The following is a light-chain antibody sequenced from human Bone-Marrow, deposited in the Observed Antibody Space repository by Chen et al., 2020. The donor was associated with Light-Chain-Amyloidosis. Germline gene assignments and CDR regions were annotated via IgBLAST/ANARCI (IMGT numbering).Light chain of an antibody. Sequence: SYVLTQQSSVSVAPGQTATIACGGNNIGSTSVHGYQQTPGQAPLLVVYDDSDRPSGIPGRLSGSNSGNTATLTISRVEAGDEADYYCQVWDRSSDRPVFGGGTKLTVL. J-gene: IGLJ3*02. V-gene: IGLV3-21*02. CDR1: NIGSTS. CDR3: QVWDRSSDRPV. CDR2: DDS.